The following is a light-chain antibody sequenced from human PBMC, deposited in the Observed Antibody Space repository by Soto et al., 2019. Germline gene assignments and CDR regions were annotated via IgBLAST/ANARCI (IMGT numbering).Light chain of an antibody. V-gene: IGLV2-23*01. J-gene: IGLJ1*01. CDR3: CSYAGSNYYV. Sequence: QSALTQPASVSGSPGQSITISCTGTSSDVGSYNLVSWYQQHPGKPPKLMIYEGTKRPSGGSNRFAGSRSGNTASLTISGLQAEDETDYYCCSYAGSNYYVFGTGTKLTVL. CDR1: SSDVGSYNL. CDR2: EGT.